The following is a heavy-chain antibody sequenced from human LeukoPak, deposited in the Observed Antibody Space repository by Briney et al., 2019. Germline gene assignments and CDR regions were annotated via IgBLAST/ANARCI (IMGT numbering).Heavy chain of an antibody. Sequence: GGSLRLSCAASGFTFSSYGMSWVRQAPGKGLEWVSAISGSGGSTYYADSVKGRFTISRDNSKNTLYLQMNSLRAEDTAVYYCATHSSGYYYRSWYFDLWGRGTLVTVSS. CDR1: GFTFSSYG. CDR2: ISGSGGST. CDR3: ATHSSGYYYRSWYFDL. J-gene: IGHJ2*01. D-gene: IGHD3-22*01. V-gene: IGHV3-23*01.